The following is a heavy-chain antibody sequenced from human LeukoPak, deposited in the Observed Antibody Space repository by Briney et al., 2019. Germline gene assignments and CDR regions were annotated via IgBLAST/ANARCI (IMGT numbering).Heavy chain of an antibody. Sequence: GGSLRLSCAASGFTFSDYAMTWVRQAPGKGLEWVSSISGSGGSTYYADSVKGRFTISRDNSMNTLYLQMNSPRADDTAVYYCAKGDGDYYDSSGYYGNFDYWGQGTLVTVSS. CDR3: AKGDGDYYDSSGYYGNFDY. CDR2: ISGSGGST. CDR1: GFTFSDYA. J-gene: IGHJ4*02. D-gene: IGHD3-22*01. V-gene: IGHV3-23*01.